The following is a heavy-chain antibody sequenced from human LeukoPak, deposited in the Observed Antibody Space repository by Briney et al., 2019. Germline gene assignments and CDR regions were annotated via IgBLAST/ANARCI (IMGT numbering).Heavy chain of an antibody. V-gene: IGHV3-53*01. J-gene: IGHJ4*02. CDR3: AREGVYNSPFDS. CDR2: ICRGGSR. Sequence: GGSLRLSCVATGFTVSNSFMSWVRQTPGQRLEWVSVICRGGSRDYADSVKGRFTISRDNSNNTLYLQMNGLRVEDTAIYYCAREGVYNSPFDSWGQGTLVTVSS. CDR1: GFTVSNSF. D-gene: IGHD1-14*01.